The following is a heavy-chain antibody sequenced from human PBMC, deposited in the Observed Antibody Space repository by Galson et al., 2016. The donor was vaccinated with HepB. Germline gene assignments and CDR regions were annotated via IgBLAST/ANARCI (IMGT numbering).Heavy chain of an antibody. J-gene: IGHJ3*02. D-gene: IGHD3-22*01. V-gene: IGHV3-53*01. CDR3: EGYSDPFDI. CDR1: GFSVSGKY. CDR2: FFSGDAT. Sequence: SLRLSCAASGFSVSGKYMSWARQAPGKGLEWVSAFFSGDATYYRDSVKGRFTIPRDTSKNTLYLQMNNLRAEDTAIYYCEGYSDPFDIWGQGTMVTVSS.